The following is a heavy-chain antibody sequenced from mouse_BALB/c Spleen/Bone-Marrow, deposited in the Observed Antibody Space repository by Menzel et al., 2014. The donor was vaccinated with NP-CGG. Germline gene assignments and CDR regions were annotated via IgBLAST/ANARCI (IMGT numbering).Heavy chain of an antibody. J-gene: IGHJ4*01. D-gene: IGHD1-1*01. CDR3: AVTTVVSRYAIDY. V-gene: IGHV3-1*02. Sequence: DVKLQESGPDLVKPSQSLSLTCTVTGYSITSGYSWHWIRQFPGNKLEWMGYIHYSGSTNYNPSLKSRISITRDTSKNQFVLQLNSVTTEDTATYSCAVTTVVSRYAIDYWGQGTSVTVSS. CDR1: GYSITSGYS. CDR2: IHYSGST.